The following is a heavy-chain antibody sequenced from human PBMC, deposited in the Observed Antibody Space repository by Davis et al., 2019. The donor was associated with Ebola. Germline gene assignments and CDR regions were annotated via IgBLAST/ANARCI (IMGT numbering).Heavy chain of an antibody. CDR1: GGSISGHY. J-gene: IGHJ2*01. Sequence: MPSETLSLTCTVSGGSISGHYWSWIRQPPGKGLEFIAYIYYSGSTNYNPSLMSRVTISVDTSKNQFSLRLGSVTAADTAIYYCARLGNAVAAFTYHHFDIWGRGTLVTVSS. D-gene: IGHD6-19*01. CDR3: ARLGNAVAAFTYHHFDI. CDR2: IYYSGST. V-gene: IGHV4-59*08.